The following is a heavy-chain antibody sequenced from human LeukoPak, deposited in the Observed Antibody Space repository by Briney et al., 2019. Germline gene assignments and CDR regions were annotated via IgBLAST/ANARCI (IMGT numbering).Heavy chain of an antibody. J-gene: IGHJ4*02. V-gene: IGHV4-38-2*01. CDR2: IYHSGST. D-gene: IGHD3-10*01. CDR3: ARRMIPNYYGSGSRFDY. CDR1: GYSISSGYY. Sequence: SETLSLTCAVSGYSISSGYYWGWIRQPPGKGLEWIGSIYHSGSTYYNPSLKSRVTISADTSKNQFSLKLSSVTAADTAVYYCARRMIPNYYGSGSRFDYWGQGTLVTVSS.